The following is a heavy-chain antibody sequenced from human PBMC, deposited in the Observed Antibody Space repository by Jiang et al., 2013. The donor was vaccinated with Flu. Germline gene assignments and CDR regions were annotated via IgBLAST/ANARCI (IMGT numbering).Heavy chain of an antibody. J-gene: IGHJ3*02. CDR3: ATSRAYCGGDCYPNDAFDI. CDR1: GYTFTGYY. V-gene: IGHV1-2*02. CDR2: INPNSGGT. D-gene: IGHD2-21*02. Sequence: VKVSCKASGYTFTGYYMHWVRQAPGQGLEWMGWINPNSGGTNYAQKFQGRVTMTRDTSISTAYMELSRLRSDDTAVYYCATSRAYCGGDCYPNDAFDIWGQGTMVTVSS.